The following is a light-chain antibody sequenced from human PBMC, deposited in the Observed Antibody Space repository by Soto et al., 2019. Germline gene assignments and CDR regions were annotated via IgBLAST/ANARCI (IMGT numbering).Light chain of an antibody. CDR1: HDINSW. CDR3: QQSKSFPRT. Sequence: DIQLTQSPSSLSASVGDRVTITCRASHDINSWLTWYQQKTGKAPKVLIYIASRLQPGVPSRFSGRGSGTDFSLTISNLQPEDFATYLCQQSKSFPRTFGGGTKVDIK. J-gene: IGKJ4*01. V-gene: IGKV1-12*01. CDR2: IAS.